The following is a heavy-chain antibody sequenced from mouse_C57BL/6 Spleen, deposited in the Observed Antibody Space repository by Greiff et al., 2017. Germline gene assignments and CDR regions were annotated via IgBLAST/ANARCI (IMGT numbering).Heavy chain of an antibody. D-gene: IGHD1-1*01. Sequence: DVKLVESGGGLVKPGGSLTLSCAASGFTFSDYGMHWVRQAPEKGLEWVAYISSASSTIYYSDTVKGRFTLSRDNAKNTLFLQMTSLRSEDTAMYYCARDSYGSSHYWGQGTTLTVSS. CDR2: ISSASSTI. CDR1: GFTFSDYG. CDR3: ARDSYGSSHY. V-gene: IGHV5-17*01. J-gene: IGHJ2*01.